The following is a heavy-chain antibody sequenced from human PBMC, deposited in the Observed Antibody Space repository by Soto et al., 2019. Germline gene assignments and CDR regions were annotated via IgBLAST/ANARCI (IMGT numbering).Heavy chain of an antibody. J-gene: IGHJ6*02. CDR2: IKQDGSEK. CDR1: GFTFSSYW. Sequence: GGSLRLSCAASGFTFSSYWMSWVRQAPGKGLEWVANIKQDGSEKYYVDSVKGRFTISRDNAKNSLYLQMNSLRAEDTAVYYCARDKSLGRWLRPNYMDVWGQGTTVTVSS. CDR3: ARDKSLGRWLRPNYMDV. D-gene: IGHD5-12*01. V-gene: IGHV3-7*01.